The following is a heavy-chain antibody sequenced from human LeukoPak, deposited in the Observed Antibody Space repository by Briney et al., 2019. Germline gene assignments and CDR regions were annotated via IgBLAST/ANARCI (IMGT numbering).Heavy chain of an antibody. D-gene: IGHD3-22*01. Sequence: SETLSLTCTVSDDSIRNYFWSWIRQPAGKGLEWVGRIYTSGSTDYNPSLKSRVTLSVDTSKNQFSLKLWSVTAADTAVYYCARESKSYDGSGFYHDSWGQGTLVTVSS. J-gene: IGHJ4*02. V-gene: IGHV4-4*07. CDR3: ARESKSYDGSGFYHDS. CDR2: IYTSGST. CDR1: DDSIRNYF.